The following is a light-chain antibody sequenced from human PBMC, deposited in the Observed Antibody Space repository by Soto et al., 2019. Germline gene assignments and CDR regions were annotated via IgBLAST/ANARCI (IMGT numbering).Light chain of an antibody. V-gene: IGKV3-15*01. CDR3: QQYEKWPPWT. Sequence: ENVLTQSPGTLSLSPGERATLSCRASQSVSTNLAWYQHRPGQAPRLLIYGASTRATAIPARFSGSGSGTEFTLTISSLQSEDLAIYYCQQYEKWPPWTVGQGTKVDIK. J-gene: IGKJ1*01. CDR2: GAS. CDR1: QSVSTN.